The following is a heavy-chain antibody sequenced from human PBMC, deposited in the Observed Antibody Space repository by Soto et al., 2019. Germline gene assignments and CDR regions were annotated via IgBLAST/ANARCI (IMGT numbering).Heavy chain of an antibody. Sequence: QVQLVQSGAEVKKPGASVKVSCKASGYTFSSYFISWVRQAPGQGLEWMGWISAYNGNTNYAQNLQGRVTMTTDTSTSTADLELRSLRSDDTAVYYCARDLPPVDYWGQGTLVTVSS. J-gene: IGHJ4*02. CDR3: ARDLPPVDY. CDR2: ISAYNGNT. V-gene: IGHV1-18*01. CDR1: GYTFSSYF.